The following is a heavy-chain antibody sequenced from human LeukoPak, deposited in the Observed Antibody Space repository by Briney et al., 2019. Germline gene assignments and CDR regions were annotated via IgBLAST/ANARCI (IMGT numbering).Heavy chain of an antibody. CDR2: IYTSGST. J-gene: IGHJ4*02. CDR3: ARDNGGKYSGGDCYFDY. V-gene: IGHV4-4*07. D-gene: IGHD2-21*02. CDR1: GGSLSSYS. Sequence: PSETLSLTCTVSGGSLSSYSWSWIRQPAGKGLEWFRRIYTSGSTNYNPSLKSRVTMSVDTSKNQFSLKLSSVTAADTAVYYCARDNGGKYSGGDCYFDYWGQGTLVTVSS.